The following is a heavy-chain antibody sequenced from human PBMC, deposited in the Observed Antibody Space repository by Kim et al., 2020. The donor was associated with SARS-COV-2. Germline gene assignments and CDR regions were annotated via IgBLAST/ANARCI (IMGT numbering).Heavy chain of an antibody. J-gene: IGHJ5*02. CDR3: ARELSVTFNWFDP. Sequence: GGSLRLSCAASGFTFSSYSMNWVRQAPGKGLEWVSSIRSSTTYIYYADSVKGRFTISRDNAKNSLYLQMNSLRAEDTAVYYCARELSVTFNWFDPWGQGTLVTVSS. CDR1: GFTFSSYS. V-gene: IGHV3-21*01. CDR2: IRSSTTYI. D-gene: IGHD4-17*01.